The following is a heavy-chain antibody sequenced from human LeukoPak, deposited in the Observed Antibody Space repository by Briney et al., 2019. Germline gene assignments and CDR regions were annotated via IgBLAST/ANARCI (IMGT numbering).Heavy chain of an antibody. CDR2: IRYDGSNK. J-gene: IGHJ6*03. CDR3: AKVNGWAGSYYYYYMDV. CDR1: GFTFSSYG. D-gene: IGHD1-1*01. Sequence: GGSLRLSCAASGFTFSSYGMHWVRQAPGKGLEWVAFIRYDGSNKYYADSVKGRFTISRDNSKNTLYLQMNSLRAEDTAVYYCAKVNGWAGSYYYYYMDVWGKGTTVTVSS. V-gene: IGHV3-30*02.